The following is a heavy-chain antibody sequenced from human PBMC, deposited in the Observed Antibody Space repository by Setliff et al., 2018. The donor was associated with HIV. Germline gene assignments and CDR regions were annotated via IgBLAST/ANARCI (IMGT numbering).Heavy chain of an antibody. Sequence: GGSLRLSCEASGFSFSAYAMSWVRQAPGEALEYVSSIIGSGKDTYYADSVKGRFTISRDNSKNTLYLHMNSLRAEDTAVYYCARPDTAMVLPRRGYYYYYMDVWGKGTTVTVSS. J-gene: IGHJ6*03. CDR2: IIGSGKDT. D-gene: IGHD5-18*01. CDR3: ARPDTAMVLPRRGYYYYYMDV. V-gene: IGHV3-23*01. CDR1: GFSFSAYA.